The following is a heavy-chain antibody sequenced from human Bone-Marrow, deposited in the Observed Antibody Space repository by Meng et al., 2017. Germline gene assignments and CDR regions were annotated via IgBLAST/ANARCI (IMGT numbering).Heavy chain of an antibody. D-gene: IGHD2-15*01. CDR2: INPSGGST. J-gene: IGHJ4*02. V-gene: IGHV1-46*01. Sequence: ASVKVSCKASGYTFTCYYMHWVRQAPGQGLEWMGIINPSGGSTSYAQKFQGRVTMTRDTSTSTVYMELSSLRSEDTAVYYCARDHFPAVVVAATRPDGSDYWGQGTLVTVSS. CDR3: ARDHFPAVVVAATRPDGSDY. CDR1: GYTFTCYY.